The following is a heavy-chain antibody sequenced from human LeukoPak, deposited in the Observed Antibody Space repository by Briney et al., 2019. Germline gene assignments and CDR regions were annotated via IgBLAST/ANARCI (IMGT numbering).Heavy chain of an antibody. Sequence: APVKVSCKASGYTFTSYGISWVRQAPGQGLEWMGWISAYNGNTNYAQKLPGRVTMTTDTSTSTAYMELRSLRSDDTAVYYCARVIRGIVVVPAAMFDYWGQGTLVTVSS. CDR1: GYTFTSYG. J-gene: IGHJ4*02. CDR2: ISAYNGNT. CDR3: ARVIRGIVVVPAAMFDY. V-gene: IGHV1-18*01. D-gene: IGHD2-2*01.